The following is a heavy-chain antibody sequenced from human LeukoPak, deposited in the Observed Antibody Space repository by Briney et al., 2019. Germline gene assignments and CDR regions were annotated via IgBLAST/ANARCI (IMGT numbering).Heavy chain of an antibody. CDR3: ARSTPVGYCSSTSCYGAPWYFDL. Sequence: SETLSLTCAVSGGSISSSNWWGWVRQPPGKGLEWIGEIYHSGSTNYNPSLKSRVTISVDKSKNQFSLKLSSVAAADTAVYYCARSTPVGYCSSTSCYGAPWYFDLWGRGTLVTVSS. CDR1: GGSISSSNW. V-gene: IGHV4-4*02. J-gene: IGHJ2*01. CDR2: IYHSGST. D-gene: IGHD2-2*01.